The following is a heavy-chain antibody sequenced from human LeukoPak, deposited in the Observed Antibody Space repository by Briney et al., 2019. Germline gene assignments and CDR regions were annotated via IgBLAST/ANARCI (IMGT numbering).Heavy chain of an antibody. CDR3: ARLGDGFNPPYYFDY. D-gene: IGHD5-24*01. CDR1: GYSFTSYW. Sequence: GESLKISCKGSGYSFTSYWIGWVRKMPGKGLEWTGIIYPGDSDTRYSPSFQGQVTISADKSISTAYLQWSSLKASGTAMYYCARLGDGFNPPYYFDYWGQGTLVTVSS. J-gene: IGHJ4*02. CDR2: IYPGDSDT. V-gene: IGHV5-51*01.